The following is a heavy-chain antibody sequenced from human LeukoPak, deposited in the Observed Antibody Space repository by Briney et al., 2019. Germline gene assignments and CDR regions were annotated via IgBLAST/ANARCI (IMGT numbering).Heavy chain of an antibody. CDR3: AKDGVYSGYDYRSY. Sequence: PGGSLRLSCAASGFTFSDHYMDWVRQAPGKGLEWVSRSRNKANSYTTEYAASVKGRFTISRDESKTSLYLQMNNLKTEDTAVYYCAKDGVYSGYDYRSYWGQGTLVTVSS. V-gene: IGHV3-72*01. CDR1: GFTFSDHY. CDR2: SRNKANSYTT. D-gene: IGHD5-12*01. J-gene: IGHJ4*02.